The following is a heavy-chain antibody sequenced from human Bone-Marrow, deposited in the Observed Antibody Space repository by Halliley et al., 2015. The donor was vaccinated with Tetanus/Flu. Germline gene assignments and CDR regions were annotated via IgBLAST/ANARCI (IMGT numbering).Heavy chain of an antibody. Sequence: TLSLTCTVSGGSISNSIYYWAWIRQPPGKGLEWIGSIYYSGSTYYNPSLKSRVTISVDTSKNQVSLKLSSVTAADTALYYCVTGAGWLPDYWGQGTLVTVSS. V-gene: IGHV4-39*07. D-gene: IGHD5-12*01. CDR3: VTGAGWLPDY. CDR2: IYYSGST. CDR1: GGSISNSIYY. J-gene: IGHJ4*02.